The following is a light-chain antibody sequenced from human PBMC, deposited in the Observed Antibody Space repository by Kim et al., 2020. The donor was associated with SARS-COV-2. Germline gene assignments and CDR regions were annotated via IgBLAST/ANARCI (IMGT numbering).Light chain of an antibody. CDR3: NPRDSSGNHPFYV. CDR1: SLRRYY. CDR2: GKN. V-gene: IGLV3-19*01. Sequence: SSELTQDPAVSVALGQTVRITCQGDSLRRYYASWYQQKPGQAPVLVTYGKNNRPSGIPFRFPGYSSGNTASLTITGAQAEDEADYFCNPRDSSGNHPFYV. J-gene: IGLJ1*01.